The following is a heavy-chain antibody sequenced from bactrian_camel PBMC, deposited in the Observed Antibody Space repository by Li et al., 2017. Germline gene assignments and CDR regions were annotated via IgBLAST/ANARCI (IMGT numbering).Heavy chain of an antibody. CDR1: GPTYCSRY. V-gene: IGHV3S40*01. CDR2: FDSDGED. Sequence: VQLVESGGGSVQAGGSLRLSCAASGPTYCSRYWSWYRQAPGKEREFVSRREFVSGFDSDGEDHYADSVKGRFTISRDNAKNTVTLQMNSLKSEDTALYYCASDPTLLLVVGGSVFGHWGQGTQVTVS. D-gene: IGHD2*01. CDR3: ASDPTLLLVVGGSVFGH. J-gene: IGHJ4*01.